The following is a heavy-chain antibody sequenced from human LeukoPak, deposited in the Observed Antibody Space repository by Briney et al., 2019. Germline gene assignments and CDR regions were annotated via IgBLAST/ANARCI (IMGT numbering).Heavy chain of an antibody. Sequence: GGSLRLSCAASGFTFSSYAMSWVRQAPGKGLEWVSAISGSGGSTYYADSVKGRFTISRDNSKNTLYLQMNSLRAEDTAVYYCAKQPSAGYYGSGSYSDHWGQGTLVTVSS. CDR2: ISGSGGST. D-gene: IGHD3-10*01. J-gene: IGHJ5*02. CDR3: AKQPSAGYYGSGSYSDH. V-gene: IGHV3-23*01. CDR1: GFTFSSYA.